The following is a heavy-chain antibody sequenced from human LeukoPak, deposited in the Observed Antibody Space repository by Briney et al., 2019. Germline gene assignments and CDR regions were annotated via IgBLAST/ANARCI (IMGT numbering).Heavy chain of an antibody. J-gene: IGHJ6*02. CDR1: GFTFSSYS. CDR2: ISSSSSYI. V-gene: IGHV3-21*01. D-gene: IGHD6-13*01. CDR3: ARDRAAGGYYYYGMDV. Sequence: GGSLRLSCAASGFTFSSYSMNWVRQAPGKGLEWVSSISSSSSYIYYADSVKGRFTISRDNAKNSLYLQMNSLRAEDTAVYYCARDRAAGGYYYYGMDVWGQGTTVTVSS.